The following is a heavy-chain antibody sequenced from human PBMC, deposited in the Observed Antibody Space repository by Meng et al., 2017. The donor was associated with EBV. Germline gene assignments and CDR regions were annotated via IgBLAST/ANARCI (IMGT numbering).Heavy chain of an antibody. CDR1: GGLLRSFA. CDR3: ASAEHYGDYVFEY. D-gene: IGHD4-17*01. V-gene: IGHV1-69*18. CDR2: IIPLFQKT. J-gene: IGHJ4*02. Sequence: GPLVPSGAECRQLGSSGKVSCKPSGGLLRSFAISWVRQAPGQGLEWMGRIIPLFQKTNSAQKFQGRLHIIADESSATTYMELSSLRSEDTAIYYCASAEHYGDYVFEYWGQGTLVTVSS.